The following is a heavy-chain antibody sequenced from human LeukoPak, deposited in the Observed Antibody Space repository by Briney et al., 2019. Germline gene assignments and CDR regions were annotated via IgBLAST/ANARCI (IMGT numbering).Heavy chain of an antibody. D-gene: IGHD3/OR15-3a*01. CDR1: GGTFSSYA. Sequence: RASVKVSCKASGGTFSSYAISWVRQAPGQGLEWMGGIIPIFGTANYAQKFQGRVTITADESTSTAYMELSSPRSEDTAVYYCARAGSPGTGYPFDYWGQGTLVTVSS. J-gene: IGHJ4*02. CDR2: IIPIFGTA. V-gene: IGHV1-69*13. CDR3: ARAGSPGTGYPFDY.